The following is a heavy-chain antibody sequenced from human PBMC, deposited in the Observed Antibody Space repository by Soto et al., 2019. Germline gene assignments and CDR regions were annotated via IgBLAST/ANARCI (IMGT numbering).Heavy chain of an antibody. D-gene: IGHD2-15*01. Sequence: QVQLQESGPGLVKPSETLSLTCTVSGGSISSYYWSWIRQPPGKGLEWIGYIYYSGSTNYNPSLKSRVALSVDTSKYPFSLKLSSVTAADTAVYYCARLGRLRWHLDYWGQGTLVTVSS. CDR2: IYYSGST. J-gene: IGHJ4*02. V-gene: IGHV4-59*01. CDR1: GGSISSYY. CDR3: ARLGRLRWHLDY.